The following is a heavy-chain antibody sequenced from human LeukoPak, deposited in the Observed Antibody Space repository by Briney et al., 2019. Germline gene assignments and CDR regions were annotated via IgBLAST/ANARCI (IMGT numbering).Heavy chain of an antibody. J-gene: IGHJ4*02. Sequence: GGSLRLSCAASGFTFSNYAMHWVRQATGKGLEWVSAIGTAGDTFYPGSVKGRFTISRENAKNSMYLQMNSLRAEDTAVYYCARQMTPHGNFDYWGQGTLVTVSS. V-gene: IGHV3-13*01. CDR3: ARQMTPHGNFDY. CDR2: IGTAGDT. D-gene: IGHD1-26*01. CDR1: GFTFSNYA.